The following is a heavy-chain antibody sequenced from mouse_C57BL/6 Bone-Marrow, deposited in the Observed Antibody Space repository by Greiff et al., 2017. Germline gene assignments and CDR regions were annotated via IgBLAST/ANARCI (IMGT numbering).Heavy chain of an antibody. D-gene: IGHD1-1*01. V-gene: IGHV1-55*01. J-gene: IGHJ1*03. Sequence: QVQLQQPGAELVKPGASVKMSCKASGYTFTSYWITWVKQRPGQGLEWIGDIYPGSGSTNYNEKFKSNATLTVATSSSTAYMQLSSLTSEDSAVYYCARYLITTVVHWYFDVWGTGTTVTVSS. CDR3: ARYLITTVVHWYFDV. CDR2: IYPGSGST. CDR1: GYTFTSYW.